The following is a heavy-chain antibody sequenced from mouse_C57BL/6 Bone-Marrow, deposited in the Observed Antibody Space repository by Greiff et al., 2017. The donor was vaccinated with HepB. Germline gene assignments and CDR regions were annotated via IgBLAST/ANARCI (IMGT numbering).Heavy chain of an antibody. CDR3: ARGSGFAY. Sequence: VQLQQSGPELVKPGASVKMSCKASGYTFTDYNMHWVKQSHGKSLEWIGYINPNNGGTRYNQKFKGKATLTVNKSYSTAYMELRSLTSEDAAVYYCARGSGFAYGGQGTLVTVSA. J-gene: IGHJ3*01. CDR2: INPNNGGT. V-gene: IGHV1-22*01. CDR1: GYTFTDYN.